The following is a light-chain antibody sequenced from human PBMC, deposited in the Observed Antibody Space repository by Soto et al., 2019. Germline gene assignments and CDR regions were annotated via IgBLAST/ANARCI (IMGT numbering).Light chain of an antibody. CDR1: QSTSIY. CDR2: AIS. Sequence: DIQMTQSPSSLSASVADRVTITSAASQSTSIYLNWYQQKPGKAPKLLIYAISNLQSGVPSRFSGSGSWTDFTLTISSLQPEDFATDYCEQSYTSPGTCGQGTKVEIK. J-gene: IGKJ2*01. V-gene: IGKV1-39*01. CDR3: EQSYTSPGT.